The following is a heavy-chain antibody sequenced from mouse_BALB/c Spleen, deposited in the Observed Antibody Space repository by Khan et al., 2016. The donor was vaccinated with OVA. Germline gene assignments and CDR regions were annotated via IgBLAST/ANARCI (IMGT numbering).Heavy chain of an antibody. V-gene: IGHV1-81*01. CDR2: IYPGSGNS. CDR1: GYTFTDYV. J-gene: IGHJ3*01. D-gene: IGHD1-1*02. CDR3: AKNYASWFAY. Sequence: QVQLQQSGPELVKPGASVKMSCKAPGYTFTDYVINWVKQRSGQGLEWIGEIYPGSGNSYYSEKFKGKATLTTDKSSSTAYMQLSSLTFEDSAVYFCAKNYASWFAYWGQGTLVTVSA.